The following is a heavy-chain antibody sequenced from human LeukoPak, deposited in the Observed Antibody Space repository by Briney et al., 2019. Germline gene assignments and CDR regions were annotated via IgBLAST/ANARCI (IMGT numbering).Heavy chain of an antibody. Sequence: LGESLKISCKGSGYSFTSYWIGWVRQMPGKGLEWMGIIYPGDSDTRYSPSLQGQVTISVDKSISTAYLQWSTLKASDTAMYYCARRAVAEPYFDYWGQGTLVTVSS. V-gene: IGHV5-51*01. D-gene: IGHD6-19*01. CDR3: ARRAVAEPYFDY. J-gene: IGHJ4*02. CDR2: IYPGDSDT. CDR1: GYSFTSYW.